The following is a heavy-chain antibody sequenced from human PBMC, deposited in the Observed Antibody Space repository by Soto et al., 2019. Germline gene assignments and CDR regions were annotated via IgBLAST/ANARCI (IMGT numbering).Heavy chain of an antibody. J-gene: IGHJ6*02. D-gene: IGHD3-10*01. CDR3: ARVTYGSGTIGYYYGMDV. Sequence: ASVMVSCKASGYTFTSYGISWVRQAPGQGLEWMGWISAYNGNTNYAQKLQGRVTMTTDTSTSTAYMELRSLRSDDTAVYYCARVTYGSGTIGYYYGMDVWGQGTTVTVSS. V-gene: IGHV1-18*01. CDR1: GYTFTSYG. CDR2: ISAYNGNT.